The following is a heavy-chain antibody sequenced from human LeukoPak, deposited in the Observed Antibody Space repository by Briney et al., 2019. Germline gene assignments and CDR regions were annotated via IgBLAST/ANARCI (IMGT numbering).Heavy chain of an antibody. V-gene: IGHV4-31*03. Sequence: KASETLSLTCTVSGGSIRGADYYWSWIRHHPGQGLEWIGYIYYSGSTYYNPSLKSRITISVDTSKNHFSLKLTSVTAADTAVYYCARVELRRGLRWFDPWGQGTLVTVSS. CDR3: ARVELRRGLRWFDP. CDR2: IYYSGST. CDR1: GGSIRGADYY. J-gene: IGHJ5*02. D-gene: IGHD1-7*01.